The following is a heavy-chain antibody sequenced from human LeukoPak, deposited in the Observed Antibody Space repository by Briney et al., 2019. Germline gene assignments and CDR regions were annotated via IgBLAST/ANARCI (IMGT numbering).Heavy chain of an antibody. CDR3: ARWNYWYFDL. V-gene: IGHV3-48*01. CDR1: ALTFSSYS. Sequence: GRSLGLSCAASALTFSSYSMNSVRQAPGKGLEWVSYISSSSSTIYYADSVKGRFTISRDNAKNSLYLQMNSLRAEDTAVYYCARWNYWYFDLWGRGTLVTVSS. D-gene: IGHD1-1*01. CDR2: ISSSSSTI. J-gene: IGHJ2*01.